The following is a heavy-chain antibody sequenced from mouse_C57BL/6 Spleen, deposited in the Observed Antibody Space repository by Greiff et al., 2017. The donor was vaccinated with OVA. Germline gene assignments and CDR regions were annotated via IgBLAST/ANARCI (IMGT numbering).Heavy chain of an antibody. J-gene: IGHJ1*03. V-gene: IGHV1-26*01. Sequence: EVQLQQSGPELVKPGASVKISCKASGYTFTDYYMNWVKQSHGKSLEWIGDINPNNGGTSYNQKFKGKATLTVDKSSSTAYLELRSLTSEDSAVYYCARSGFTTVVAHWYFDVWGTGTTVT. CDR3: ARSGFTTVVAHWYFDV. CDR1: GYTFTDYY. CDR2: INPNNGGT. D-gene: IGHD1-1*01.